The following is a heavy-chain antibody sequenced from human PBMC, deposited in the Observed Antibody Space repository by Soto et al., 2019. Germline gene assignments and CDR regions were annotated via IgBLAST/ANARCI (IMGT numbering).Heavy chain of an antibody. V-gene: IGHV1-69*01. D-gene: IGHD5-12*01. CDR2: IIPICGTS. J-gene: IGHJ5*02. CDR1: GGNFNNHA. CDR3: VSGKMREMATILRDKGFAP. Sequence: QVQLVQSGAEVKKPGSSVKFSCKASGGNFNNHAIHWVRQAPGQGLEWMGGIIPICGTSNYAQKFQGRVTITADESTRTAYVELSSLISEDTAVSYCVSGKMREMATILRDKGFAPWGQGTLVTVSS.